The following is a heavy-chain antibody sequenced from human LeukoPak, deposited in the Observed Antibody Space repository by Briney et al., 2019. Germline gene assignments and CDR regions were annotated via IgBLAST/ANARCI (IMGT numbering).Heavy chain of an antibody. D-gene: IGHD3-3*01. CDR3: ARIFDFWGGPDAFDI. J-gene: IGHJ3*02. CDR2: ISSSSSTI. Sequence: GSLRLSCAASGFTFSSYSMNWVRQAPGKGLEWVSYISSSSSTIYYADSVKGRFTISRDNAKNSLYLQMNSLRAEDTAVYYCARIFDFWGGPDAFDIWGQGTMVTVSS. CDR1: GFTFSSYS. V-gene: IGHV3-48*01.